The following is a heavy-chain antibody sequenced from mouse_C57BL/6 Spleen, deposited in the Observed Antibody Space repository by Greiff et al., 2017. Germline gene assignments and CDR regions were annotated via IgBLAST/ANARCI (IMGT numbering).Heavy chain of an antibody. J-gene: IGHJ1*03. V-gene: IGHV1-52*01. D-gene: IGHD1-1*01. CDR2: IDPSDSET. CDR1: GYTFTSYW. Sequence: QVQLQQPGAELVRPGSSVKLSCKASGYTFTSYWMHWVKQRPIQGLEWIGNIDPSDSETHYNQKFKDKATLTVDKSSSTAYMQLSSLTSEDSAVYYCARSFITTVVEYFDVWGTGTTVTVSS. CDR3: ARSFITTVVEYFDV.